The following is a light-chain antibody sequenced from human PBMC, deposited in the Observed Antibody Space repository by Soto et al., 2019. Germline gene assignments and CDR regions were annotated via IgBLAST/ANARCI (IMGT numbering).Light chain of an antibody. J-gene: IGLJ1*01. CDR2: DVT. CDR3: ASYTTISNYV. V-gene: IGLV2-14*01. CDR1: SSDVGAYNY. Sequence: QAVLTQPASVCWPPGHSITISCTGTSSDVGAYNYVSWYQHHPGKAPRLVIYDVTNRPSGISDRFSGSKSGNTASLTISGLLAEDEADYYCASYTTISNYVFGTGTKVTAL.